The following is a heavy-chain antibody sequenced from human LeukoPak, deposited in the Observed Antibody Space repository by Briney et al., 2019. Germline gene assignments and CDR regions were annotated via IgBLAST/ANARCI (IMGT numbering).Heavy chain of an antibody. J-gene: IGHJ5*02. CDR3: AREPIFGGVIA. CDR2: VYSGGTT. D-gene: IGHD3-16*02. Sequence: SETLSLTCTVSAGSISNFWRSWLRQPAGKGLEWIGRVYSGGTTNYNPSLKSRVTMSVDTSKNQFSLKLSSVAAADTAVYYCAREPIFGGVIAWGQGTLVTVSS. V-gene: IGHV4-4*07. CDR1: AGSISNFW.